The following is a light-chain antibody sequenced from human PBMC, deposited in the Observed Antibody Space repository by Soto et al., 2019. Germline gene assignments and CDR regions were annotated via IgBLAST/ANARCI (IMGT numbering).Light chain of an antibody. V-gene: IGKV1-39*01. CDR1: QSIASY. Sequence: DTQLTHSRSSASASLAVSATITCRASQSIASYVNWYQQKPGKAPKLLILGAVILQSGVPSRFSGSGSGTDFTLTISSLQPEDFATYYCQRDYNNIRTFGQGTKVDIK. J-gene: IGKJ1*01. CDR2: GAV. CDR3: QRDYNNIRT.